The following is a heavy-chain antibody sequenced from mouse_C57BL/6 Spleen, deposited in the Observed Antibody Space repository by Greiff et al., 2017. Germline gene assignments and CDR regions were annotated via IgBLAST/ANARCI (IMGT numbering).Heavy chain of an antibody. CDR2: IDPETGGT. J-gene: IGHJ2*01. CDR1: GYTFTDYE. CDR3: TRITTVVEYYFDY. V-gene: IGHV1-15*01. D-gene: IGHD1-1*01. Sequence: LVESGAELVRPGASVTLSCKASGYTFTDYEMHWVKQTPVHGLEWIGAIDPETGGTAYNQKFKGKAILTAAKSSSTAYMELRSLTSEDSAVYYCTRITTVVEYYFDYWGQGTTLTVSA.